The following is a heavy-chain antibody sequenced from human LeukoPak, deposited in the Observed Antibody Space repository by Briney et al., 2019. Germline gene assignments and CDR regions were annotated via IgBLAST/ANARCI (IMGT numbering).Heavy chain of an antibody. CDR1: GFTFSTYW. Sequence: GGSLRLSCAASGFTFSTYWMHWVRQAPGKGLVWASRINGDGSIANYADSVRGRFTISRDNAKNTLYLQMNSLRAEDTAVYYCARRIAVAGTLDHWGQGTLVTVSS. D-gene: IGHD6-19*01. CDR2: INGDGSIA. J-gene: IGHJ4*02. CDR3: ARRIAVAGTLDH. V-gene: IGHV3-74*01.